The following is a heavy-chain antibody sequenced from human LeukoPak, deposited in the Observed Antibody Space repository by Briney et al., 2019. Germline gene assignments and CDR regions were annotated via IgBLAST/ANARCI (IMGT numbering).Heavy chain of an antibody. J-gene: IGHJ4*02. CDR1: GFTFSSYE. D-gene: IGHD3-22*01. Sequence: GGSLRLSCAASGFTFSSYEMNWVRQAPGKGLEWVSYISSSGSTIYYADSVKGRFTISRDNAKNSLYLQMNSLRAEDTAVYYCASTYDSSGYYYYDYWGQGTLVTVSS. CDR2: ISSSGSTI. V-gene: IGHV3-48*03. CDR3: ASTYDSSGYYYYDY.